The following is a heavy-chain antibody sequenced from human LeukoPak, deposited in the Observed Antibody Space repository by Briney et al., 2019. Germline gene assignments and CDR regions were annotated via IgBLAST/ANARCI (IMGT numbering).Heavy chain of an antibody. CDR3: ARGDFYYDSSDP. CDR2: INAGNGNT. CDR1: GYTFTNYA. V-gene: IGHV1-3*01. Sequence: ASVKISCKASGYTFTNYAMYWVRQAPGQRLEWMGWINAGNGNTKYSQKFQGRVTITSDTSANTVYMELSSLRSEDTAVYYCARGDFYYDSSDPWGQGTLVTVSS. J-gene: IGHJ5*02. D-gene: IGHD3-22*01.